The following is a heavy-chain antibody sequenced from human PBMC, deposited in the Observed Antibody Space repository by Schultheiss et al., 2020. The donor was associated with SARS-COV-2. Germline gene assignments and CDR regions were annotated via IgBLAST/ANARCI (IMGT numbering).Heavy chain of an antibody. V-gene: IGHV3-7*03. Sequence: GGSLRLSCAASGFTFSSYGMHWVRQAPGKGLEWVANIKQDGSEKYYVDSVKGRFTISRDNAKNSLYLQMNSLRVDDTAVYYCVKEGEEMGTSWGQGTLVTVSS. CDR2: IKQDGSEK. J-gene: IGHJ4*02. CDR1: GFTFSSYG. CDR3: VKEGEEMGTS. D-gene: IGHD5-24*01.